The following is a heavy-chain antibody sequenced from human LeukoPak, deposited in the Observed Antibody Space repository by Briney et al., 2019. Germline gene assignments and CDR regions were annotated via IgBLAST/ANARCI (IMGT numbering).Heavy chain of an antibody. CDR3: AREATGRAFDP. J-gene: IGHJ5*02. Sequence: ASVKVSCRASGYNFNDFGVTWVRQARGQGPEWMGWISALTGDTNYAQKFQGRLTMTTDTSTDTAYMEMRGLRSDDTAVYYCAREATGRAFDPWGQGTLVVVSS. V-gene: IGHV1-18*01. CDR2: ISALTGDT. D-gene: IGHD1-14*01. CDR1: GYNFNDFG.